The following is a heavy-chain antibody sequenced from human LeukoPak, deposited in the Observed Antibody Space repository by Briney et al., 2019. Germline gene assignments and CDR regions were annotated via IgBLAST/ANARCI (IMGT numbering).Heavy chain of an antibody. CDR3: AREPIVLVPTALYYCDY. CDR1: GGSISSGIYY. Sequence: SQTLSLTCIVSGGSISSGIYYWSWNRQPAGKGLEWIGRIYTSGSTNYNPSLKSRVTISVDTSKNQFSLKLSSVTAADTAVYYCAREPIVLVPTALYYCDYWGQGTLVTVSS. J-gene: IGHJ4*02. CDR2: IYTSGST. D-gene: IGHD2-2*01. V-gene: IGHV4-61*02.